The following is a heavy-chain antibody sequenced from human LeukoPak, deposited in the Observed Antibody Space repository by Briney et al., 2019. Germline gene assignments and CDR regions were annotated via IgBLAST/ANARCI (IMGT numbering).Heavy chain of an antibody. V-gene: IGHV4-34*01. D-gene: IGHD2-2*01. CDR2: INHSGST. J-gene: IGHJ5*02. Sequence: SETLSLTCAVYGGSFNGYYWSWIRQPPGKGLEWIGEINHSGSTNYNPSLKSRVTISVDTSKNQFSLKLSSVTAADTAVYYCARGPLDIVVVPAAIRWFDPWGQGTLVTVSS. CDR3: ARGPLDIVVVPAAIRWFDP. CDR1: GGSFNGYY.